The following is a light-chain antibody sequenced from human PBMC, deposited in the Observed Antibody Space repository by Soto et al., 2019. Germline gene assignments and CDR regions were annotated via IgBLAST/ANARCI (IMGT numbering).Light chain of an antibody. CDR1: QDISNS. V-gene: IGKV1-33*01. CDR3: QQYQHFAT. CDR2: DVS. J-gene: IGKJ5*01. Sequence: DIQMTQSPSSLSASVGDRVTITCQASQDISNSLNWYQQKVGKAPNLLIFDVSNLRSGFPSRFSGSGSGTNFTLTITSLQPEDVAAYYCQQYQHFATFGQGTRVE.